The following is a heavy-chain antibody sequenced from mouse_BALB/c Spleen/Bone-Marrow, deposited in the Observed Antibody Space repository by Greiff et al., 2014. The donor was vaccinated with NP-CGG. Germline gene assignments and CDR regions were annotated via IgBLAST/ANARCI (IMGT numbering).Heavy chain of an antibody. V-gene: IGHV14-3*02. J-gene: IGHJ3*01. CDR2: IDPANGNT. CDR3: APYYYGSSQFAY. Sequence: VQLQQPGAELVKPGASVKLSGTASGFNIKDTYMHWVKQRPEQGLEWIGRIDPANGNTKYDPKFQGKATITADTSSNTAYLQLSSLASEDTAVYYCAPYYYGSSQFAYWGQGTLVTVSA. CDR1: GFNIKDTY. D-gene: IGHD1-1*01.